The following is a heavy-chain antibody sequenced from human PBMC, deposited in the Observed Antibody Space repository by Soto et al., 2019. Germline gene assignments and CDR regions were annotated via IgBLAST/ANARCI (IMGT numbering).Heavy chain of an antibody. CDR3: ARDERGHCSGTSCPHFDD. CDR2: IRPYNSNP. Sequence: GPEVKEPGASVKVSCKASGYTFNTYGISWVRQAPGQGLEWMGWIRPYNSNPNYAPKCHGRVTVTIDTSASAVDMEVRHLRSDVTAVYYCARDERGHCSGTSCPHFDDWGQGTLVNFSS. D-gene: IGHD2-2*03. J-gene: IGHJ4*02. CDR1: GYTFNTYG. V-gene: IGHV1-18*01.